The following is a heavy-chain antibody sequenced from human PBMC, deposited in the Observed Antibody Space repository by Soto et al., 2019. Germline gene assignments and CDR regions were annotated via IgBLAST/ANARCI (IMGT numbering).Heavy chain of an antibody. CDR3: ARLGSGSYYYYFDY. CDR2: MNTNSGNT. D-gene: IGHD3-10*01. J-gene: IGHJ4*02. V-gene: IGHV1-8*01. Sequence: ASVKVSCKASGYTFTSYDINWVRQATGQGLEWKGRMNTNSGNTGYAQKIKGKVTMTRNTSISTDYKKKSNLRTKETAMYYCARLGSGSYYYYFDYWGQGTLVTVSS. CDR1: GYTFTSYD.